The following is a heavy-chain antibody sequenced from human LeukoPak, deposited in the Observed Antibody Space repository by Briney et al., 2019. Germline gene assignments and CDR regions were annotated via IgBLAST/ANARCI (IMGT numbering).Heavy chain of an antibody. V-gene: IGHV4-34*01. Sequence: SETLSPTCAVYGGSFSGYYWSWIRQPPGKGLEWIGEINHSGSTNYNPSLKSRVTISVDTSKNQFSLKLSSVTAADTAVYYCARYPHYSSGWYGMDVWGQGTTVTVSS. CDR1: GGSFSGYY. D-gene: IGHD6-19*01. CDR3: ARYPHYSSGWYGMDV. CDR2: INHSGST. J-gene: IGHJ6*02.